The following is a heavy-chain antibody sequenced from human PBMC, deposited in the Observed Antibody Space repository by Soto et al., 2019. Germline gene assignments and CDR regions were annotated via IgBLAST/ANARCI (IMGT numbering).Heavy chain of an antibody. J-gene: IGHJ6*02. V-gene: IGHV4-59*01. CDR2: IYYSGST. D-gene: IGHD2-21*01. CDR3: AREIPPPSYYYYYYGMDV. Sequence: SETLSLTCTVSGGSISSYYWSWIRQPPGKGLEWTGYIYYSGSTNYNPSLKSRVTISVDTSKNQFSLKLSSVTAADTAVYYCAREIPPPSYYYYYYGMDVWGQGTTATVSS. CDR1: GGSISSYY.